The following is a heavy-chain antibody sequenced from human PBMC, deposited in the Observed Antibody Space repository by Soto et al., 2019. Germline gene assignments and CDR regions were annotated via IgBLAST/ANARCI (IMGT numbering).Heavy chain of an antibody. CDR2: TYYSGST. CDR1: GGSISSGGYY. V-gene: IGHV4-31*03. J-gene: IGHJ6*02. Sequence: SETLSLTCTVSGGSISSGGYYWSWIRQHPGKGLEWIGYTYYSGSTYYNPSLKSRVTISVDTSKNQFSLKLSSVTAADTAVYYCAREYDSSGYFPEPLHYGMDVWGQGTTVTVSS. D-gene: IGHD3-22*01. CDR3: AREYDSSGYFPEPLHYGMDV.